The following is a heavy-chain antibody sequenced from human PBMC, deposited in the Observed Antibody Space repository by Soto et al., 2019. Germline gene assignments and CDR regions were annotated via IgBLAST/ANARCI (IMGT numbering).Heavy chain of an antibody. CDR1: GFTFSSYA. CDR2: ISGSGGST. D-gene: IGHD3-3*01. J-gene: IGHJ4*02. V-gene: IGHV3-23*01. Sequence: EVQLLESGGGLVQPGGSLRLSCAASGFTFSSYAMSWVRQAPGKGLEWVSAISGSGGSTYSADSVKGRFTISRDNSKNTRDLQMNSRRAEDTAVYYCAKHQNSPGFWSGYLDYWGQGTLVTVSS. CDR3: AKHQNSPGFWSGYLDY.